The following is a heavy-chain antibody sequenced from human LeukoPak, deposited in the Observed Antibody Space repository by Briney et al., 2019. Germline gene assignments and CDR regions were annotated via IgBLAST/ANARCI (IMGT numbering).Heavy chain of an antibody. D-gene: IGHD1-7*01. Sequence: GSSVKVSCKASGGTFSSYAISWVRQAPGQGLEWMGGIIPIFGTANYAQKFQGRVTITADESTSTAYMELSSLRSEDTAVYYCARESPNKNNWNYWYFDYWGQGTLVTVSS. CDR3: ARESPNKNNWNYWYFDY. CDR1: GGTFSSYA. V-gene: IGHV1-69*01. CDR2: IIPIFGTA. J-gene: IGHJ4*02.